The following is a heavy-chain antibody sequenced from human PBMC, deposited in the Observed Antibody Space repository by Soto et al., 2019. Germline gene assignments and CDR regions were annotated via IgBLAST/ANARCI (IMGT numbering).Heavy chain of an antibody. CDR1: GGSISSYY. V-gene: IGHV4-59*08. Sequence: SETLSLTCTVSGGSISSYYWSWIRQPPGKGLEWIGYIYYSGSTNYNPSLKSRVTIYVDTSKNQFSLKLSSVTAADTAVYYCARHRGRYYFDYWGQGTLVTVSS. CDR3: ARHRGRYYFDY. CDR2: IYYSGST. J-gene: IGHJ4*02. D-gene: IGHD5-12*01.